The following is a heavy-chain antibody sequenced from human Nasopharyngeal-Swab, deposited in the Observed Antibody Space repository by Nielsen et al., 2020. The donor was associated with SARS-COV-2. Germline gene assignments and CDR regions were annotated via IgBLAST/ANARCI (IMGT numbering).Heavy chain of an antibody. Sequence: GSLRLSCAASGFTFSSYWMSWVRQAPGKGLEWVANIKQDGSEKYYVDSVKGRFTISRDNAKNSLYLQMNSLRAEDTAVYYCARDHQLGPTNYGMDVWGQGTTVTVSS. CDR3: ARDHQLGPTNYGMDV. CDR2: IKQDGSEK. CDR1: GFTFSSYW. J-gene: IGHJ6*02. D-gene: IGHD6-6*01. V-gene: IGHV3-7*03.